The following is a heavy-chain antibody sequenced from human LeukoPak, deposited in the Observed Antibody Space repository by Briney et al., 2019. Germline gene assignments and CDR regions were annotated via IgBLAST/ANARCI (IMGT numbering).Heavy chain of an antibody. D-gene: IGHD6-13*01. J-gene: IGHJ4*02. CDR1: VDSISIFY. Sequence: PSETLCLPRAVSVDSISIFYSSCIPDPPGKGLESIVYNSYSGSPNHNPSLTRRVNISVDTSKNHFSLKLRSVTAAATALLYFSGESAYYSSPGYWGQGTLVTVSS. CDR2: NSYSGSP. V-gene: IGHV4-59*01. CDR3: SGESAYYSSPGY.